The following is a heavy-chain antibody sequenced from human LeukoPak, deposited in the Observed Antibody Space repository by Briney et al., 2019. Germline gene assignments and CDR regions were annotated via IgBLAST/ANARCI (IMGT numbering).Heavy chain of an antibody. Sequence: GSSVKVSCKASGGTFSSYAISWVRQAPGQGLEWMGGIIPIFGTANYAQKFQGRVTITTDESTSTAYMELSSLRSEDTAVYYCARAGVVRSYARRTYYFDYWGQGTLVTVSS. CDR2: IIPIFGTA. D-gene: IGHD1-26*01. CDR1: GGTFSSYA. V-gene: IGHV1-69*05. CDR3: ARAGVVRSYARRTYYFDY. J-gene: IGHJ4*02.